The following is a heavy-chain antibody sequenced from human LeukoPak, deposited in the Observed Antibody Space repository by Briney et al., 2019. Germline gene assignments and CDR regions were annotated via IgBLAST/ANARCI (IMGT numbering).Heavy chain of an antibody. CDR1: GGSFSGYY. J-gene: IGHJ5*02. CDR2: INHSGST. D-gene: IGHD3-3*01. V-gene: IGHV4-34*01. Sequence: PSETLSLTCAVYGGSFSGYYWSWIRQPPGKGLERIGEINHSGSTNYNPSLKSRVTISVDTSKNQFSLKLSSVTAADTAVYYCARAPITIFGVVSRWFDPWGQGTLVTVSS. CDR3: ARAPITIFGVVSRWFDP.